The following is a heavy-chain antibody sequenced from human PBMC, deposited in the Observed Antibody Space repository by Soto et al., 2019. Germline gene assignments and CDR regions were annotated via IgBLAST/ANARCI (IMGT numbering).Heavy chain of an antibody. J-gene: IGHJ4*02. D-gene: IGHD6-6*01. Sequence: EVQLLESGGGLVQPGESLRLSCAASGFTFSSYSISCVRQAPGKGLEWVSVISGSDDSTYYADSVKGRFTISRDNSKNTLYLQMNSLRAEDTAVYYCAKRSSSSTFDYWGPGTLVTGSS. CDR1: GFTFSSYS. V-gene: IGHV3-23*01. CDR2: ISGSDDST. CDR3: AKRSSSSTFDY.